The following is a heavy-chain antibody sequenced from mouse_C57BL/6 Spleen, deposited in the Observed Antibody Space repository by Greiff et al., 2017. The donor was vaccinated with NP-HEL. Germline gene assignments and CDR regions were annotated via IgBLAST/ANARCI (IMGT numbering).Heavy chain of an antibody. CDR2: ISSGSSTI. J-gene: IGHJ4*01. V-gene: IGHV5-17*01. CDR3: ASPYYSNYLPMDD. Sequence: EVKVEESGGGLVKPGGSLKLSCAASGFTFSDYGMHWVRQAPEKGLEWVAYISSGSSTIYYADTVKGRFTISRDNAKNTLFLQMTSLRSEDTAMYYSASPYYSNYLPMDDWGQGTSVTVSS. CDR1: GFTFSDYG. D-gene: IGHD2-5*01.